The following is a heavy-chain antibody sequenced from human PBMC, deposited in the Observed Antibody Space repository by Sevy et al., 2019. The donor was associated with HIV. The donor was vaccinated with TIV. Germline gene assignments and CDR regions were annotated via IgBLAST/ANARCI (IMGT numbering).Heavy chain of an antibody. J-gene: IGHJ3*02. CDR3: ARGVTIFGVAYDAFDI. V-gene: IGHV3-33*01. CDR2: IWYDGSNK. D-gene: IGHD3-3*01. CDR1: GFTFSSYG. Sequence: GGSLRLSCAASGFTFSSYGTHWVRQAPGKGLEWVAVIWYDGSNKYCADSVKGRFTISRDNSKNTLYLQMNSLRAEDTAVYYCARGVTIFGVAYDAFDIWGQGTMVTVSS.